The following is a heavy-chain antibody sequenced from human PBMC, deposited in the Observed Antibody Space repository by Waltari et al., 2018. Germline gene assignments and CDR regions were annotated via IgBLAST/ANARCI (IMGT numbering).Heavy chain of an antibody. CDR3: AKDSLGGYSSSSDY. CDR1: GFTFSSYA. CDR2: ISGSGGST. V-gene: IGHV3-23*01. Sequence: EVQLLESGGGLVQPGGSLRLSCAASGFTFSSYAMRWVRQAPGKGLEWVSAISGSGGSTNYADSVKGRFTISRDNSKNTLYLQMNSLRAEDTTVYYCAKDSLGGYSSSSDYWGQGTLVTVSS. J-gene: IGHJ4*02. D-gene: IGHD6-13*01.